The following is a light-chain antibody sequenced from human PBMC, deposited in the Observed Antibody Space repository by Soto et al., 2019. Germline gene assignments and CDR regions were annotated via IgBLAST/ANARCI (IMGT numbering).Light chain of an antibody. Sequence: EIVLTQSPGTLSLSPGERATLSCRASQSVGSSYLAWYQQKPGQAPRLLIYGASSRATGIPVRFSGSGSGTDFTLTISRLEPEDFAVYYCQQYGSSPQTFGQGTKVEIK. J-gene: IGKJ1*01. CDR2: GAS. V-gene: IGKV3-20*01. CDR1: QSVGSSY. CDR3: QQYGSSPQT.